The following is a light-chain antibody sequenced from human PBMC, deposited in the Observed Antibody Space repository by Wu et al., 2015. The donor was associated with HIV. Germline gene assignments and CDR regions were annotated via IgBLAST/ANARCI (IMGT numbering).Light chain of an antibody. CDR3: QQTYTTPAWT. Sequence: DIQMTQSPSSLSASVGDRVTITCRASESISNYLNWYQQKAGKAPKLLISAASDLQGGVPSRFSGGGSGTHFTLTISSLQPEDFAIYYCQQTYTTPAWTFGQGTRVEI. J-gene: IGKJ1*01. CDR1: ESISNY. V-gene: IGKV1-39*01. CDR2: AAS.